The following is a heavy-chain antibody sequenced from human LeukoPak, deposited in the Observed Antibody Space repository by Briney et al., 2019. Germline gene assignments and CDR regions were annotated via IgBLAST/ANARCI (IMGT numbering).Heavy chain of an antibody. CDR1: GGSISSYY. Sequence: SETLSLTCTVSGGSISSYYWSWIRQPPGKGLEWIGYIYYSGSTNYNPSLKSRVTISVDTSKNQFSLKLSSVTAADTAVYYCAREKHAGTMVRRGAFDIWGQGTMVTVSS. CDR2: IYYSGST. V-gene: IGHV4-59*01. D-gene: IGHD3-10*01. CDR3: AREKHAGTMVRRGAFDI. J-gene: IGHJ3*02.